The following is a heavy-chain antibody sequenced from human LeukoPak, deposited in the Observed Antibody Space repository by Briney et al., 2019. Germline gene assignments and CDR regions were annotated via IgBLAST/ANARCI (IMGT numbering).Heavy chain of an antibody. CDR3: ARDRGAMGIGYFDY. Sequence: SQTLSLACTVSGGSISSGGYYWSWIRQHPGKGLEWIGYIYDSGSTYYNPSLKSRVTISVDTSKNQFSLKLSSVTAADTAVYYCARDRGAMGIGYFDYWGQGTLVTVSS. CDR1: GGSISSGGYY. CDR2: IYDSGST. J-gene: IGHJ4*02. D-gene: IGHD3-10*01. V-gene: IGHV4-31*03.